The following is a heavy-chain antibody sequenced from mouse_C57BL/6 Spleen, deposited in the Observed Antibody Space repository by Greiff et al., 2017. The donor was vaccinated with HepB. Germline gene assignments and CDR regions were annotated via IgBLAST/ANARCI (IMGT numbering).Heavy chain of an antibody. CDR1: GYTFTSYW. Sequence: VQLQQPGAELVRPGTSVKLSCKASGYTFTSYWMHWVKQRPGQGLEWIGVIDPSDSYTNYNQKFKGKATLTVDTSSSTAYMQLSSLTSEDSAVYYWAGHYYGSSYLAWFAYWGQGTLVTVSA. CDR2: IDPSDSYT. V-gene: IGHV1-59*01. D-gene: IGHD1-1*01. J-gene: IGHJ3*01. CDR3: AGHYYGSSYLAWFAY.